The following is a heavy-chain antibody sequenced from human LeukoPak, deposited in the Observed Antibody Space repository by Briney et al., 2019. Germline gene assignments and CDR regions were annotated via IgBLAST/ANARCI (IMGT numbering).Heavy chain of an antibody. J-gene: IGHJ6*03. CDR2: FDPEDGET. Sequence: GASVKVSCKVSGYTLTELSMHWVRQAPGKGLEWMGGFDPEDGETIYAQKFQGRVTITADESTSTAYMELSSLRSEDTAVYYCASWYSSSSWPRRPRGISYMDVWGKGTTVTVSS. CDR1: GYTLTELS. CDR3: ASWYSSSSWPRRPRGISYMDV. V-gene: IGHV1-24*01. D-gene: IGHD6-6*01.